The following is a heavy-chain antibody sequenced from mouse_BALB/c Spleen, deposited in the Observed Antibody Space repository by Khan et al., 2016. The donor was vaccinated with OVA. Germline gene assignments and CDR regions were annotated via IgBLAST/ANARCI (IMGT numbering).Heavy chain of an antibody. D-gene: IGHD2-10*01. V-gene: IGHV2-6-1*01. CDR3: TRQPYYHYNVKDY. Sequence: QVQLKESGPGLVAPSQSLSITCTISGFSLTNYGVHWVRQPPGKGLEWLAVIWSDGSTTYNSALKSRLTITKDNSKSQVFLKMNSLQTDDTAIYYCTRQPYYHYNVKDYYDRGTSVAVTS. CDR2: IWSDGST. CDR1: GFSLTNYG. J-gene: IGHJ4*01.